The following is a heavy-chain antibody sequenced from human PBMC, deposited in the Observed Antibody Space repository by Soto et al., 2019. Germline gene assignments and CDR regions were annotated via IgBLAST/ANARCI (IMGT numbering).Heavy chain of an antibody. V-gene: IGHV1-69*12. Sequence: QVQLVQSGAEVKKPGSSVKVSCKASGGTFSSYAISWVRQAPGQGLEWMGGIIPIFGTANYAQKFQGRVTTTADESTSTAYMELSSLSSQDTAMYYCATQGIPNYYYTAIDAWGQGTTVTVSS. CDR2: IIPIFGTA. CDR3: ATQGIPNYYYTAIDA. D-gene: IGHD5-18*01. CDR1: GGTFSSYA. J-gene: IGHJ6*02.